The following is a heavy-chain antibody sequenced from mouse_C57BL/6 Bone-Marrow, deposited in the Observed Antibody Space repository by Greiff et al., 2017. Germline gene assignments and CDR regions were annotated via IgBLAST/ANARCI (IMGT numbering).Heavy chain of an antibody. D-gene: IGHD2-10*02. CDR1: GFNIKDDY. V-gene: IGHV14-4*01. J-gene: IGHJ4*01. Sequence: VQLQQSGAELVRPGASVKLSCTASGFNIKDDYMHWVKQRPEQGLEWIGWIDPENGDTEYASKFQGKATITADTSSNTAYLQLSSLTSEDTAVYYCTRLSITRAMDYWGQGTSVTGSS. CDR3: TRLSITRAMDY. CDR2: IDPENGDT.